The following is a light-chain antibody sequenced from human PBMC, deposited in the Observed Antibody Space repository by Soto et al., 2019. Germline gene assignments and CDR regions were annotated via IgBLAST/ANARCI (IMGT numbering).Light chain of an antibody. Sequence: EIVLTQSPGTLPLSPGERATLSCRASQSVSSSLAWYQQKPGQAPRLLIYGASRRAAGIPDRFSGSGSGTDFTLTISRLEPEDFAVYYCQQYSKSPRITFGQGTRLEI. CDR2: GAS. CDR1: QSVSSS. V-gene: IGKV3-20*01. J-gene: IGKJ5*01. CDR3: QQYSKSPRIT.